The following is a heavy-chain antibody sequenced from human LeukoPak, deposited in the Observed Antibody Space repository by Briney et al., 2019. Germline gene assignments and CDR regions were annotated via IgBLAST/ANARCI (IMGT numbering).Heavy chain of an antibody. J-gene: IGHJ4*02. V-gene: IGHV1-69*13. CDR2: IIPIFGTA. CDR3: ARDGYPYCGGDCHQPS. CDR1: GGTFSSYA. D-gene: IGHD2-21*02. Sequence: SVKVSCKASGGTFSSYAISWVRQAPGQGLEWMGGIIPIFGTANYAQKFQGRVTITADESTSTAYMELSSLRSEDTAVYYCARDGYPYCGGDCHQPSWGQGTLVTVSS.